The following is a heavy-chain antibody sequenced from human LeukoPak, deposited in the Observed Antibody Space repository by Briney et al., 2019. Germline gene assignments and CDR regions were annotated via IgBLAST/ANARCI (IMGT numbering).Heavy chain of an antibody. D-gene: IGHD6-13*01. V-gene: IGHV3-30-3*01. Sequence: PGGSLRLSCAASGFTFSSYAMYWARQAPGKGLEWVAVISYDGSNKYYADSVKGRFTISRDNSKNTLYLQMNSLRAEDTAVYYCARDEVLAAAGTMGAFDIWGQGTMVTVS. CDR1: GFTFSSYA. CDR2: ISYDGSNK. CDR3: ARDEVLAAAGTMGAFDI. J-gene: IGHJ3*02.